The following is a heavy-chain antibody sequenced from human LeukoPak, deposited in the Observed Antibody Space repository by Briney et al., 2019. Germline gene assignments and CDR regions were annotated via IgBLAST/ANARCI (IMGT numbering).Heavy chain of an antibody. CDR3: AREGVLKYFQH. D-gene: IGHD2-8*01. J-gene: IGHJ1*01. Sequence: SETLSLTCTVSGGSISSSSYYWGWIRQPPGKGLEWIGSIYYSGSTYYNPSLKSRVTISVDTSKNQFSLKLSSVTAADTAVYYCAREGVLKYFQHWGQGTLVTVSS. CDR2: IYYSGST. V-gene: IGHV4-39*07. CDR1: GGSISSSSYY.